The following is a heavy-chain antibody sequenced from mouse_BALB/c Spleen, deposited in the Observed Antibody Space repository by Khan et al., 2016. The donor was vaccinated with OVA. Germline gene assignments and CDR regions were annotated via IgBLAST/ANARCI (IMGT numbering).Heavy chain of an antibody. CDR3: ARTVTITTVVATAFDY. J-gene: IGHJ2*01. Sequence: EVQLVESGPGLVKPSQSLSLTCTVTGYSITSDYAWNWIRQFPGNKLEWMGYISYSGRTSYNPSLKSRISITRDTSKNQFFLQLNSVTTEDTATXYCARTVTITTVVATAFDYWGQGTTLTVSS. D-gene: IGHD1-1*01. CDR2: ISYSGRT. CDR1: GYSITSDYA. V-gene: IGHV3-2*02.